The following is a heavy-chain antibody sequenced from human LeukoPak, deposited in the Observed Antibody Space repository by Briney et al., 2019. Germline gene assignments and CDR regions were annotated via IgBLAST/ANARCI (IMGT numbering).Heavy chain of an antibody. Sequence: SETLSLTCTVSGGSISSSSYYWGWIRQPPGKGLEWIGSIYYSGRTYYNPSLKSRVTISVDTSKNQFSLKLSSVTAADTAVYYCARHLRSRYGGDAFDIWGQGTMVTVSS. D-gene: IGHD4-23*01. J-gene: IGHJ3*02. CDR2: IYYSGRT. V-gene: IGHV4-39*01. CDR1: GGSISSSSYY. CDR3: ARHLRSRYGGDAFDI.